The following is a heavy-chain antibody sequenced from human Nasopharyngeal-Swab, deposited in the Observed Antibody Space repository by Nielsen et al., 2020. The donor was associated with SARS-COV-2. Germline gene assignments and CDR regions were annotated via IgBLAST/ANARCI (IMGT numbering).Heavy chain of an antibody. D-gene: IGHD3-9*01. CDR3: ARVIGGGDYDILTGYYPAGDYYYGMDV. V-gene: IGHV3-66*01. J-gene: IGHJ6*02. CDR2: IYSGGST. CDR1: GFTVSSNY. Sequence: GGSLRLSCAASGFTVSSNYMSWVRQAPGKGLEWVSVIYSGGSTYYADSVKGRFTISRDNSKNTLYLQMNSLRAEDTAVYYCARVIGGGDYDILTGYYPAGDYYYGMDVWGQGTTVTVSS.